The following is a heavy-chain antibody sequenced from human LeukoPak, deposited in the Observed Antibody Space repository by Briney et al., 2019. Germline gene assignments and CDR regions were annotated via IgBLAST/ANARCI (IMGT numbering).Heavy chain of an antibody. Sequence: GGSLRLSCAASGFTFSDYYMSWIRQAPGKGLEWVSYISSSGSTIYYADSVKGRFTISRDNAKNSLYLQMNSLRAEDSAVYYCARDPTLRSSAYYYYYMDVWAKGPRSPSP. V-gene: IGHV3-11*04. CDR3: ARDPTLRSSAYYYYYMDV. D-gene: IGHD4-17*01. CDR1: GFTFSDYY. CDR2: ISSSGSTI. J-gene: IGHJ6*03.